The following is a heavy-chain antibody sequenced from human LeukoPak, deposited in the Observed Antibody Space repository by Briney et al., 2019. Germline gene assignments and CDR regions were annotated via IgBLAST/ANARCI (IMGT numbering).Heavy chain of an antibody. D-gene: IGHD1-20*01. CDR2: IIPIFGTA. CDR1: GGTFGSYA. Sequence: GASVKVSCKASGGTFGSYAISWVRQAPGQGLEWMGRIIPIFGTANYAQKFQGRVTITTDESTSTAYMELSSLRSEDTAVYYCARGGNNWNDVYTRWGQGTLVTVSS. V-gene: IGHV1-69*05. J-gene: IGHJ4*02. CDR3: ARGGNNWNDVYTR.